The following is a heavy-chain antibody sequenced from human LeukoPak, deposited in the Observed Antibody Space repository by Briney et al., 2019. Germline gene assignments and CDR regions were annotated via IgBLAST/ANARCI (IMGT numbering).Heavy chain of an antibody. CDR1: GGSISSGGYY. CDR3: ARFIIEKYYFDY. J-gene: IGHJ4*02. Sequence: SQTLSLTCTVSGGSISSGGYYWSWIRQHPGKGLEWIGYIYCSGSTYYNPSLKSRVTISVDTSKNQFSLKLSSVTAADTAVYYCARFIIEKYYFDYWGQGTLVTVSS. V-gene: IGHV4-31*03. CDR2: IYCSGST.